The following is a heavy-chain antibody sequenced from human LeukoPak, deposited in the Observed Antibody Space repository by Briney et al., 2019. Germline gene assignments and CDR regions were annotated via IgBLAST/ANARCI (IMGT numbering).Heavy chain of an antibody. Sequence: GGSLRLSCAASGFTFSSYSMNWVRQAPGKGLEWVSYISSSSSTIYYADSAKGRFTISRDYAKNLLYLQMNSLRDEDTAVYYCARDSYGDYVQDVWGQGTTVTVSS. CDR1: GFTFSSYS. CDR2: ISSSSSTI. V-gene: IGHV3-48*02. J-gene: IGHJ6*02. CDR3: ARDSYGDYVQDV. D-gene: IGHD4-17*01.